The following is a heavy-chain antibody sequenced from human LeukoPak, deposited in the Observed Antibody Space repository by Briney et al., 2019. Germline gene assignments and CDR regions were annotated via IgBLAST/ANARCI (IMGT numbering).Heavy chain of an antibody. CDR1: GGSISSYY. CDR2: IYYSGST. D-gene: IGHD2-2*01. CDR3: ARGREYQLLFDY. V-gene: IGHV4-59*01. J-gene: IGHJ4*02. Sequence: SETLSLTCTVSGGSISSYYWSWIRQPPGKGLEWIGYIYYSGSTNYNPSLKSRVTISVDTSKNQFSLELSSVTAADTAVYYCARGREYQLLFDYWGQGTLVTVSS.